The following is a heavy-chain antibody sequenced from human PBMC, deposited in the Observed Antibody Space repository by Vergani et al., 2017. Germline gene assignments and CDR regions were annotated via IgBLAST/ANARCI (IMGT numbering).Heavy chain of an antibody. V-gene: IGHV3-33*01. CDR1: GFTFNQYG. Sequence: QVQLVESGGGVVQPGRSLRLSCAASGFTFNQYGMHWVRQAPGKGLEWVAVTWEDGNNKQYADSVKGRFTISRDNSKSTMYLQMNSLRDEDTGVYYCARHSPGWGGGCSAGWYFDLWGRGTLVTVSS. CDR3: ARHSPGWGGGCSAGWYFDL. D-gene: IGHD2-15*01. CDR2: TWEDGNNK. J-gene: IGHJ2*01.